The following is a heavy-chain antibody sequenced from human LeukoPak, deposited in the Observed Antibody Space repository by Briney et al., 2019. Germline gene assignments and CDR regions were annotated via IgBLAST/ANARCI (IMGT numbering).Heavy chain of an antibody. Sequence: PGGSLRLSCAASGFTFSSYSMNWVRQAPGKGLERVSYISSSSTIYYADSVKGRFTISRDNAKNSLYLQMNSLRAEDTAVYYCARRRRDCYDYWGQGTLVTVSS. D-gene: IGHD2-21*01. CDR1: GFTFSSYS. CDR3: ARRRRDCYDY. CDR2: ISSSSTI. J-gene: IGHJ4*02. V-gene: IGHV3-48*01.